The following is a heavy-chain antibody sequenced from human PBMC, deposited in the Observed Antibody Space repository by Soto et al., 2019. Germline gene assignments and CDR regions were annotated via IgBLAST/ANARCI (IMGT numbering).Heavy chain of an antibody. Sequence: EVQLLESGGGLVQPGGSLRLSCAASGFIFSSFGMGWVRQAPGKGLEWVSGLTGSGGNTYHADSVKGRFTISRDNSKNSLYLQMHRLRAEDTAVYYCETFEGGEELGVVYYFDYWGQGTLVTVSS. CDR2: LTGSGGNT. V-gene: IGHV3-23*01. D-gene: IGHD2-8*02. CDR1: GFIFSSFG. J-gene: IGHJ4*02. CDR3: ETFEGGEELGVVYYFDY.